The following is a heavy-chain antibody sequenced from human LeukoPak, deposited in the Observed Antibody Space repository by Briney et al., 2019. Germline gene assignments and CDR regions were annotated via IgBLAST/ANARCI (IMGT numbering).Heavy chain of an antibody. CDR2: ISSSSSTV. CDR1: GFTVSRYS. Sequence: GGSLRLSCAASGFTVSRYSMNWVRQAPGKGLEWVSYISSSSSTVYYADSLKGRFTISRDNAKNSLYLQMNSLRDEDTAVYYCARAQTYYGSGSYLYWGQGTLVTVSP. V-gene: IGHV3-48*02. J-gene: IGHJ4*02. CDR3: ARAQTYYGSGSYLY. D-gene: IGHD3-10*01.